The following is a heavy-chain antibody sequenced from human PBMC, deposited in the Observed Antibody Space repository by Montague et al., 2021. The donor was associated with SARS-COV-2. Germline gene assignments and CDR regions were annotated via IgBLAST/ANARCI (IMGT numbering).Heavy chain of an antibody. J-gene: IGHJ6*02. Sequence: SLRLSCSASGFTFSSYAMHWVRQVPGKGLEWVAVISYDGSNKYYXDSVKGRFTISRDNSKNTLYLQMNSLRAEDTAVYYCAREGRYFDWLLNYYYCGMDVWGQGTTVTVSS. V-gene: IGHV3-30*04. D-gene: IGHD3-9*01. CDR1: GFTFSSYA. CDR2: ISYDGSNK. CDR3: AREGRYFDWLLNYYYCGMDV.